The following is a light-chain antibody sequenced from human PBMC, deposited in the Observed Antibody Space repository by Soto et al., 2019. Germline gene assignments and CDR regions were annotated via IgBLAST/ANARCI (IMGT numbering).Light chain of an antibody. J-gene: IGKJ5*01. Sequence: IVLTQSPGTLYLSPGERATLSCRASQSVSSNLAWYQHKPGQAPRLLIYGASSRATGIPDRFSVSVSGTDGTITISRLEKEDGSVYYCQQYGSSTITFCQGTRLENK. CDR1: QSVSSN. CDR2: GAS. V-gene: IGKV3-20*01. CDR3: QQYGSSTIT.